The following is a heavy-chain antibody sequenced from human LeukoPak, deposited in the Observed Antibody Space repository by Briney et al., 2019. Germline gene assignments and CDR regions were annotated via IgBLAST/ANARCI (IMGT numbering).Heavy chain of an antibody. J-gene: IGHJ5*02. Sequence: SETLSLTCTVSGGSISSYYWSWIRQPPGKGLEWIGYIYYSRSTNYNPSLKSRVTISVDTSKNQFSLNLISVTAADTAVYYCARDGAVNWFDPWGQGTLVTVSS. D-gene: IGHD3-16*01. CDR2: IYYSRST. CDR1: GGSISSYY. CDR3: ARDGAVNWFDP. V-gene: IGHV4-59*01.